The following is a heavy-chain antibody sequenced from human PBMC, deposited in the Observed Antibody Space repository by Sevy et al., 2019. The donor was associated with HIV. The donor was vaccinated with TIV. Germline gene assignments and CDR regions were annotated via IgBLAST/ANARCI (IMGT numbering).Heavy chain of an antibody. CDR1: GFTFSSYS. CDR2: ISSSSSYI. Sequence: GGSLRLSCAASGFTFSSYSMNWVRQAPGKGLEWVSSISSSSSYIYYADSVKGRFTISRDNAKNSLYLQMNSLRAEDMAVYYCARESSSSASDAFDIWGQGTMVTVSS. J-gene: IGHJ3*02. CDR3: ARESSSSASDAFDI. D-gene: IGHD6-6*01. V-gene: IGHV3-21*01.